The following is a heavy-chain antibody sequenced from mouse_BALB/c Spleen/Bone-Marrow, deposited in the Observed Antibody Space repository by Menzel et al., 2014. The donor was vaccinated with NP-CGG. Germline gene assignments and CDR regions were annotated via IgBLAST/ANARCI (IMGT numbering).Heavy chain of an antibody. CDR3: ARDRGGLLHDY. J-gene: IGHJ2*01. Sequence: EVQGVESGGGLVQPGGSLGLSCATSGFTFTDYYMSWVRQPPGKALEWLGFIRNKANGYTTEYSASVKGRFTISRDNSQSILYLQMNTLRAEDSATYYCARDRGGLLHDYWGQGTTLTVSS. D-gene: IGHD1-1*01. V-gene: IGHV7-3*02. CDR1: GFTFTDYY. CDR2: IRNKANGYTT.